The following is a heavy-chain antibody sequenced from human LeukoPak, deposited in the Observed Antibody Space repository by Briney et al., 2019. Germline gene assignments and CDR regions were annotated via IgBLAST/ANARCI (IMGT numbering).Heavy chain of an antibody. Sequence: ASVKVSCKASGYTFTSYGISWVRQAPGQGLEWMGWISAYNGNTNYAQKLRGRVTMTTDTSTSTAYMELRSLRSDDTAVYYCARTSVRLDVDTAMVSDYWGQGTLVTVSS. CDR1: GYTFTSYG. J-gene: IGHJ4*02. CDR3: ARTSVRLDVDTAMVSDY. V-gene: IGHV1-18*01. CDR2: ISAYNGNT. D-gene: IGHD5-18*01.